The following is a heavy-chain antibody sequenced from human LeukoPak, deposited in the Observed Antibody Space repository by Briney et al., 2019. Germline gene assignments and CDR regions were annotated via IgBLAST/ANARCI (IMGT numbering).Heavy chain of an antibody. CDR1: GGSISSSSYY. Sequence: PSETLSLTCTASGGSISSSSYYWGWIRQPPGKGLEWIASIYYSGSTYYNPSLKSRVTISVDTSKNEFSLKLSSVTAADTAVYYCARGLYSSAWYHFDFWGQGTLVTVSS. CDR2: IYYSGST. V-gene: IGHV4-39*01. J-gene: IGHJ4*02. D-gene: IGHD6-19*01. CDR3: ARGLYSSAWYHFDF.